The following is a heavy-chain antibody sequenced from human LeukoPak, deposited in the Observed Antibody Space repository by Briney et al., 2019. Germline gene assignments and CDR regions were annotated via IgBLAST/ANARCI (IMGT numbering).Heavy chain of an antibody. CDR3: ARANLPAAGNLDY. CDR1: GFSFSDHY. Sequence: GGSLRLSCAASGFSFSDHYMDWVRQAPGKGLEWVGRIRHKLNSYTTEYAASVKGRFTISRDDSKNSVYLQMNSLKNEDTAVYYCARANLPAAGNLDYWGQGTQVTVSS. D-gene: IGHD6-13*01. V-gene: IGHV3-72*01. J-gene: IGHJ4*02. CDR2: IRHKLNSYTT.